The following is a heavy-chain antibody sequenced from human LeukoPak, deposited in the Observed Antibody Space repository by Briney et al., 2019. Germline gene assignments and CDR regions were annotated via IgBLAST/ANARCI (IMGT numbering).Heavy chain of an antibody. CDR2: INPNSGDI. CDR1: GYTFTGYY. J-gene: IGHJ4*02. D-gene: IGHD3-16*01. V-gene: IGHV1-2*02. Sequence: ASVKVSCKSSGYTFTGYYMHWVRKAPGQGLDWMGLINPNSGDINYAQKFQGRVTMTSDTSINTATMEMRRLRSDDTAVYYCARGDFQITRGFDYWGQGTLVTVSS. CDR3: ARGDFQITRGFDY.